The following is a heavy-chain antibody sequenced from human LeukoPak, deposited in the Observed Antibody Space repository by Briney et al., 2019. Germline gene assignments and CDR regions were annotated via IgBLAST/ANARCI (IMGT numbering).Heavy chain of an antibody. CDR3: ARHYYYDSSGYYY. CDR1: GASISSYY. J-gene: IGHJ4*02. Sequence: PSETLSLTCTVSGASISSYYWSWIRQPPGKGLEWIGYIYYSGSTNYNPSLKSRVTISVDTSKNQFSLKLSSVTAADTAVYYCARHYYYDSSGYYYWGQGTLVTVSS. D-gene: IGHD3-22*01. CDR2: IYYSGST. V-gene: IGHV4-59*08.